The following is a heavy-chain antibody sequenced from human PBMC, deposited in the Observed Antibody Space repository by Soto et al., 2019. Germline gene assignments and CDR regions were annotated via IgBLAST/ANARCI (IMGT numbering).Heavy chain of an antibody. CDR1: GYTFTSYD. CDR3: AGERSSGAFDI. J-gene: IGHJ3*02. Sequence: QVQLVQSGAEVKKPGASVKVSCKTSGYTFTSYDINWVRQATGQGLEWMGWMNPNSGNTAYAQKFQGRVTMTRNTSMSTAYMELSSLRSEDAAVYYCAGERSSGAFDIWGQGTMVTVSS. CDR2: MNPNSGNT. D-gene: IGHD1-26*01. V-gene: IGHV1-8*01.